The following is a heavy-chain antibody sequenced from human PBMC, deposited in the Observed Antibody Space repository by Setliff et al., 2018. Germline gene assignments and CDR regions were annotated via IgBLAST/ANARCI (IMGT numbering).Heavy chain of an antibody. CDR1: GGSISSGSYY. J-gene: IGHJ3*02. Sequence: PSETLSLTCTVSGGSISSGSYYWSWIRQPAGKGLEWIGHIYTSGSTNYNPSLKSRVTISVDTSKNQFSLKLSSVTAADTAVYYCAREGFGDGAFDIWGQGTTVTVSS. CDR3: AREGFGDGAFDI. CDR2: IYTSGST. V-gene: IGHV4-61*09. D-gene: IGHD3-10*01.